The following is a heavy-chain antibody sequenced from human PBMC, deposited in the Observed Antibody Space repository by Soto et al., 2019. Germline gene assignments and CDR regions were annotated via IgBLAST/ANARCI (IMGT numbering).Heavy chain of an antibody. CDR1: GGTFSSYT. CDR3: ARGGYCSSTSCYEKNAFDI. Sequence: QVQLVQSGAEVKKPGSSVKVSCKASGGTFSSYTISWVRQAPGQGLEWMGRIIPILGIANYAQKFQGRVTITADKSTSTAYMELSSLRSEDTAVYYCARGGYCSSTSCYEKNAFDIWGQGTMVNVSS. V-gene: IGHV1-69*02. J-gene: IGHJ3*02. CDR2: IIPILGIA. D-gene: IGHD2-2*01.